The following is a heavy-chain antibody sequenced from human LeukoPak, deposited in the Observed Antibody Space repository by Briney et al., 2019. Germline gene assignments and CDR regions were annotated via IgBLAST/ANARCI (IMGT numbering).Heavy chain of an antibody. J-gene: IGHJ3*02. Sequence: GGSLRLSCAASGFTFSNYWMTWVRQAPGKGLEWVANIKQDGSEEYYADSVKGRFTISRDNSKNTLYLQMNSLRAEDTAVYYCARDYYDSSGYYLGDAFDIWGQGTMVTVSS. D-gene: IGHD3-22*01. V-gene: IGHV3-7*01. CDR2: IKQDGSEE. CDR1: GFTFSNYW. CDR3: ARDYYDSSGYYLGDAFDI.